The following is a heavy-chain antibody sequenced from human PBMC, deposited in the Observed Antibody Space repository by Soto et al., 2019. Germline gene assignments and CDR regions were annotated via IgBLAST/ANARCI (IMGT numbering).Heavy chain of an antibody. D-gene: IGHD2-15*01. V-gene: IGHV6-1*01. CDR1: GDSVSSNSAA. CDR2: TYYRSRWYN. Sequence: SQTLSLTCAISGDSVSSNSAAWNWIGQSPSRGLEWLGRTYYRSRWYNDYALSVKSRIIINTDTSKNQFSLQLHSVTPEDTAMYYCARELLGFDPWGQGTLVTVSS. J-gene: IGHJ5*02. CDR3: ARELLGFDP.